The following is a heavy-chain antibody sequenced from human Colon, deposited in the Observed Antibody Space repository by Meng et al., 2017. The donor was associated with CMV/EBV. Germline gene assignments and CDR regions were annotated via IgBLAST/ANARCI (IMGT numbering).Heavy chain of an antibody. V-gene: IGHV4-61*02. CDR3: ARVGRVTHTPDY. J-gene: IGHJ4*02. CDR1: GDSFSSVFHY. Sequence: QVQLQESGPGLVKPSQTLSLTCTVSGDSFSSVFHYWTWIRQPAGKQLEWIGRIYNSGSTDYNPSLESRVTISIGTSKNQFSLSLTSVTAADTAVYYCARVGRVTHTPDYWGQGTLVTVSS. CDR2: IYNSGST. D-gene: IGHD2-21*02.